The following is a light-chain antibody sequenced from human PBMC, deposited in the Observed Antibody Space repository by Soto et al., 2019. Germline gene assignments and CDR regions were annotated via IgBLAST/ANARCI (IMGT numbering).Light chain of an antibody. Sequence: QSVPTQPASVSGSPGQSITISCTGTSSDVGGYNFVSWYQQLPGKAPKLMIYEVSNRPSGVSNRFSGSKSGNTASLTISGLQTEDEADYYCSSYTSSSTLYVFGTGTKLTVL. CDR2: EVS. CDR3: SSYTSSSTLYV. J-gene: IGLJ1*01. CDR1: SSDVGGYNF. V-gene: IGLV2-14*01.